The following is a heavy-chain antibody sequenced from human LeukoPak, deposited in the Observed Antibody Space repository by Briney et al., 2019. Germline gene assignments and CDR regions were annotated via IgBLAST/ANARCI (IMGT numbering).Heavy chain of an antibody. D-gene: IGHD6-13*01. Sequence: ASVKVSCKASGYTFTGYYILWVRQAPGRGLEWMGWINPNSGGTNYAQKFQGRVTMTRDTSISTAYMELSRLRSDDTAVYYCARDLHSSSWFAHYWGQGTLVTVSS. J-gene: IGHJ4*02. CDR1: GYTFTGYY. CDR3: ARDLHSSSWFAHY. CDR2: INPNSGGT. V-gene: IGHV1-2*02.